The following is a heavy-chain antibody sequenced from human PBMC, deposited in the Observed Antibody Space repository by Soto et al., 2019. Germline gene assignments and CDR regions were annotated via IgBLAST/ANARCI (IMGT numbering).Heavy chain of an antibody. CDR3: ARSQGGNCSGGSCYPQGFDP. Sequence: SVKVSCKASGGTFSSYTISWVRQAPGQGLEWMGRIIPILGIANYAQKFQGRVTITADKSTSTAYMELSSLRSEDTAVYYCARSQGGNCSGGSCYPQGFDPWGQGTLVTVSS. J-gene: IGHJ5*02. D-gene: IGHD2-15*01. CDR2: IIPILGIA. CDR1: GGTFSSYT. V-gene: IGHV1-69*02.